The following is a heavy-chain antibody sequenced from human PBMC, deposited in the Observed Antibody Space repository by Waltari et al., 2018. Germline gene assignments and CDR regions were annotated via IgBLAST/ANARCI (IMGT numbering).Heavy chain of an antibody. CDR2: ISYHGNNE. Sequence: QVQLVESGGGVVQPGRSLRLSCVASGFSFSDYAIHWVRTAPGKGLEWVALISYHGNNEFYADSVRGRFTSSRDNSKKTVYLQMNSLRVEDTAVYYCARDRPHCSGGSCYSGALDIWGQGTVVTVSS. J-gene: IGHJ3*02. CDR1: GFSFSDYA. CDR3: ARDRPHCSGGSCYSGALDI. V-gene: IGHV3-30-3*01. D-gene: IGHD2-15*01.